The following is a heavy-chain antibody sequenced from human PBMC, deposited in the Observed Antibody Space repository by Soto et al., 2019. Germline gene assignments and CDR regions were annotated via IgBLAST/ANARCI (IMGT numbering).Heavy chain of an antibody. V-gene: IGHV3-49*03. D-gene: IGHD2-15*01. Sequence: EVQLVESGGGLVQPGRSLRLSCTASGFTFGDYAMSWFRQAPGKGREWVGFIRSKAYGGTTEYAASVKGRFTISRDDSKSIAYLQMNSLKTEDTAVYYCTREQGYCSGGSCYGVFDYWGQGTLVTVSS. CDR1: GFTFGDYA. CDR3: TREQGYCSGGSCYGVFDY. J-gene: IGHJ4*02. CDR2: IRSKAYGGTT.